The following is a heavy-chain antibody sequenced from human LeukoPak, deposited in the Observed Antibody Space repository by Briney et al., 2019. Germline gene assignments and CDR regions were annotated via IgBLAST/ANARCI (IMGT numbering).Heavy chain of an antibody. CDR1: GYTLTELS. V-gene: IGHV1-2*02. Sequence: ASVKVSCKVSGYTLTELSMHWVRQAPGQGLEWMGWINPNSGGTNYAQKFQGRVTMTRDTSISTAYMELSRLRSDDTAVYYCAIVDGYSMNYYYMDVWGKGTTVTVSS. D-gene: IGHD4-11*01. CDR2: INPNSGGT. J-gene: IGHJ6*03. CDR3: AIVDGYSMNYYYMDV.